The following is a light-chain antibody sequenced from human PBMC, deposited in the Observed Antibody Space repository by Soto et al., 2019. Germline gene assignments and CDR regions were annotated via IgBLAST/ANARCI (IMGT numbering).Light chain of an antibody. CDR3: TSHTADSAYV. Sequence: QSALTQPASMSGSPGQSITISCSGTSSDFDAYNYVSWYQQYPGKVPKLLIYKGSNRPSGVSNRFSGSKSGNTASLTISGLQAEDEADYFCTSHTADSAYVFGTGTKLTVL. V-gene: IGLV2-14*01. CDR1: SSDFDAYNY. J-gene: IGLJ1*01. CDR2: KGS.